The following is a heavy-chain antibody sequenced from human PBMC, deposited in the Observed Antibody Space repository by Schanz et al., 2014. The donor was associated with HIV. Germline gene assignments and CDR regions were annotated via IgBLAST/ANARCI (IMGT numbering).Heavy chain of an antibody. J-gene: IGHJ5*02. V-gene: IGHV1-2*02. D-gene: IGHD2-2*02. CDR2: INPNSGGT. Sequence: QVQLVQSGAEVKKPGASVKVSCKASGGSFSSYAINWVRQAPGQGLEWMGGINPNSGGTNYAQKFQGRVTMTRDTSISTAYMEMRRLRSDDTAVYYCARDVSVDCTGINNCYTRKWFDPWGQGTLVTVSS. CDR1: GGSFSSYA. CDR3: ARDVSVDCTGINNCYTRKWFDP.